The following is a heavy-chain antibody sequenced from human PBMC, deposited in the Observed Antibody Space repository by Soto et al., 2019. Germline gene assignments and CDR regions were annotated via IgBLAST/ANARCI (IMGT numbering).Heavy chain of an antibody. Sequence: QVQLVESGGGVVQPGRSLRLSCAASGFTFSSYGMHWVRQAPGKGLEWVAVISYDGSNKYYADSVKGRFTISRDNSKNTLYLQMNSLRAEDTAVYHCAKVGSRIEYYFDYWGQGTLVTVSS. D-gene: IGHD2-15*01. CDR1: GFTFSSYG. CDR3: AKVGSRIEYYFDY. J-gene: IGHJ4*02. V-gene: IGHV3-30*18. CDR2: ISYDGSNK.